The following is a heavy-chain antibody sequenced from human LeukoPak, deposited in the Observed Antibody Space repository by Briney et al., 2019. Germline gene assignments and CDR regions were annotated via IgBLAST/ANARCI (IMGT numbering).Heavy chain of an antibody. J-gene: IGHJ4*02. CDR3: ARGYSSSWYRGGRRYYFDY. D-gene: IGHD6-13*01. CDR1: GYSFTSYW. CDR2: IKQDGSEE. V-gene: IGHV3-7*03. Sequence: GESLKISCKGSGYSFTSYWIGWVRQAPGKGLEWVANIKQDGSEEYYVDSVKGRFTISRDNAKNSLYLQMNSLRAADTAVYYCARGYSSSWYRGGRRYYFDYWGQGTLVTVSS.